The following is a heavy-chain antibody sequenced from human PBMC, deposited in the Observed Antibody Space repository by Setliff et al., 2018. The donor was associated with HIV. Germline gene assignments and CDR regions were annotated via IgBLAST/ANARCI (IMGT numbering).Heavy chain of an antibody. CDR3: ARARLQGIVTAVGPRDNCLDP. D-gene: IGHD1-26*01. J-gene: IGHJ5*02. V-gene: IGHV1-18*01. Sequence: GASSEVSCKASGYSFINYGISWVRQAPGQGLEWMGWISAYNGNTDYAPRLLGRVTMTTDTSTSTAYMELRSLSSDDTAVYYCARARLQGIVTAVGPRDNCLDPWGQGTRVTVSS. CDR2: ISAYNGNT. CDR1: GYSFINYG.